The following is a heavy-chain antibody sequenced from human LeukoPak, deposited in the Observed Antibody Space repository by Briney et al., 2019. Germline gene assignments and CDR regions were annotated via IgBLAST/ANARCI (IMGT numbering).Heavy chain of an antibody. J-gene: IGHJ4*02. V-gene: IGHV3-23*01. CDR3: ASQRHHRVAVAGSFDY. CDR1: GFTFSNYA. Sequence: GGSLRLSCAVSGFTFSNYAMSWVRQTPGTGLEWLSAISPDGIYIYYADSVKGRFTTSRDISKNTLYLQMNSLRAEDTAVYFCASQRHHRVAVAGSFDYWGQGTLVSVST. D-gene: IGHD6-19*01. CDR2: ISPDGIYI.